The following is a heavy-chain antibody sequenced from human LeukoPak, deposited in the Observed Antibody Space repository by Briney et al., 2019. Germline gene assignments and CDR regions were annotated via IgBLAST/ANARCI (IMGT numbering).Heavy chain of an antibody. CDR1: GGSISSGCCY. Sequence: SETLSLTCTVSGGSISSGCCYWSRIRQPAGQGLEWIVCIYTSGSTNYNPSLKGRVTISVDTSQNQFSLNRSSVTAAQQTRPYSARGEVGATKTGDYWGQGTLVTVSS. J-gene: IGHJ4*02. CDR2: IYTSGST. V-gene: IGHV4-61*02. CDR3: ARGEVGATKTGDY. D-gene: IGHD1-26*01.